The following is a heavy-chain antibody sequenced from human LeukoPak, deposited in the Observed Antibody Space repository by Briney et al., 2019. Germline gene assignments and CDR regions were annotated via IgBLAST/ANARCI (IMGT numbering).Heavy chain of an antibody. CDR1: GFTFSSHV. V-gene: IGHV3-23*01. CDR3: AKDQNYESSGYYGGFDY. Sequence: GGSLRLSCAASGFTFSSHVMHWVRQAPGKGLEWVSGISGSGGDTYYADSVKGRFTISRDNSKNTLNLQMNSLRAEDTALYYCAKDQNYESSGYYGGFDYWGQGTLVTVSS. J-gene: IGHJ4*02. D-gene: IGHD3-22*01. CDR2: ISGSGGDT.